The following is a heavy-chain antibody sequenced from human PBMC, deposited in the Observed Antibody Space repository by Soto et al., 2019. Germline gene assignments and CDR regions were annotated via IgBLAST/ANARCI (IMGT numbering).Heavy chain of an antibody. V-gene: IGHV1-69*02. J-gene: IGHJ4*02. Sequence: QVQLVQSGAEVKRPGSSVKVSCKASGDTFNFYSINWVRQAPGLGLEWMGRVNPIVSMSNYAQKFQGRVTMTADKSTSIAYMELSSLGSEETAIYYCASSYGSGYRAFDYWGQGALVTVSS. CDR1: GDTFNFYS. CDR3: ASSYGSGYRAFDY. D-gene: IGHD3-10*01. CDR2: VNPIVSMS.